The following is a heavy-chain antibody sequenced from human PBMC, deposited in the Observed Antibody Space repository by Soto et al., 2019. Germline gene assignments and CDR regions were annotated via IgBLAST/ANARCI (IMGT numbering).Heavy chain of an antibody. CDR3: ARLATRYYFDY. Sequence: SETLSLTCTVSGGSISNSYWSWIRQPPGKGLEWIGYIYYSGSTNYNPSLKSRVTISVDTSKNQFSLKMSSVTAADTAVYYCARLATRYYFDYWGQGTLVTVSS. J-gene: IGHJ4*02. CDR1: GGSISNSY. D-gene: IGHD1-1*01. V-gene: IGHV4-59*01. CDR2: IYYSGST.